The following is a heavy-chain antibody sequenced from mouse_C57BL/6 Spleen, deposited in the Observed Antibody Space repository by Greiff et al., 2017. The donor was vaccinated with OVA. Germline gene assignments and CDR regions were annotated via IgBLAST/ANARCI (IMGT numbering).Heavy chain of an antibody. CDR2: IYPNNGGN. V-gene: IGHV1-34*01. J-gene: IGHJ4*01. Sequence: VQLQQSGPELVKPGASVKMSCKASGYTFTDYYMHWVKQSHGKSLEWIGYIYPNNGGNGYNQKFKGKATLTVDKSSSTAYMELRSLTSEDSAVYYCARGIYYDANYAMDYWGQGTSVTVSS. D-gene: IGHD2-4*01. CDR1: GYTFTDYY. CDR3: ARGIYYDANYAMDY.